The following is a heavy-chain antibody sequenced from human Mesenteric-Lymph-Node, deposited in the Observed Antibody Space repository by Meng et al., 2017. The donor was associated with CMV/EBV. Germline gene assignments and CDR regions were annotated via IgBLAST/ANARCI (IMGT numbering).Heavy chain of an antibody. V-gene: IGHV3-9*01. Sequence: SLKISCAASGFTFDDYAMHWVRQAPGKGLEWLSGISWNSASIGYADSVKGRFTISRDNPKNSLYLQMSGLTTDDTALYYCAKEGSRGFCSSTSCYGGLDVWGQGTTVTVSS. D-gene: IGHD2-2*01. CDR3: AKEGSRGFCSSTSCYGGLDV. CDR1: GFTFDDYA. J-gene: IGHJ6*02. CDR2: ISWNSASI.